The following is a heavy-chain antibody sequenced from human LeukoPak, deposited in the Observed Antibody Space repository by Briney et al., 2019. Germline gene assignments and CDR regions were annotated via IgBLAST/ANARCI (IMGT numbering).Heavy chain of an antibody. CDR1: GYTFTSYG. V-gene: IGHV1-18*01. CDR2: INTYNGNT. D-gene: IGHD6-13*01. CDR3: ARDKGLAAAGHWYFDL. J-gene: IGHJ2*01. Sequence: ASVKVSCKASGYTFTSYGISWVRQAPGQGLEWMGWINTYNGNTDFAQKLQGRVTMTTDTSTSTAYMELRSLRSDDTAVYYCARDKGLAAAGHWYFDLWGRGTLVTVSS.